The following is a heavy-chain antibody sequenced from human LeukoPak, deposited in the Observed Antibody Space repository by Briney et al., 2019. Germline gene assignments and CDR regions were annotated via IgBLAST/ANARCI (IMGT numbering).Heavy chain of an antibody. CDR3: ARWVVELRGSWFDP. D-gene: IGHD1-7*01. J-gene: IGHJ5*02. Sequence: GASVKVSCKASGYSFTSYDINWVRQATGQGLEWMGWMNPNSGNTGYAQKFQGRVTMTRNTSISTAYMELSSLRSEDTAVYYRARWVVELRGSWFDPWGQGTLVTVSS. CDR2: MNPNSGNT. CDR1: GYSFTSYD. V-gene: IGHV1-8*01.